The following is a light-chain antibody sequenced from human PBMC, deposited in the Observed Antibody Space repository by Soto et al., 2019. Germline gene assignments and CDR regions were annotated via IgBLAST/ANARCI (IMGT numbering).Light chain of an antibody. CDR3: ASYTRTTTLV. V-gene: IGLV2-14*01. CDR2: EVT. CDR1: NNDVGGYNY. Sequence: QSALTQPASVSGSPGQSITISCTGTNNDVGGYNYVSWYQQYPGKAPKLMIYEVTNRPSGVSDRFSGSKSGNTASLIISGLQAEDEADYYCASYTRTTTLVFGGGTKLTVL. J-gene: IGLJ2*01.